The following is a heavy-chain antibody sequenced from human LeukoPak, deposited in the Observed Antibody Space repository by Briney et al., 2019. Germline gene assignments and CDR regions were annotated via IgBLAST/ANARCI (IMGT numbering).Heavy chain of an antibody. Sequence: PSESLSLTCTVSGGSISSSSYYWGWIRQPPGKGLEWIGSIYYSGGTYYNPSLKSRVTISVDTSKNQFSLKLSSVTAADTAVFYCARGISYWWDYWGQGTLVTVSS. V-gene: IGHV4-39*07. J-gene: IGHJ4*02. CDR2: IYYSGGT. D-gene: IGHD2-8*02. CDR3: ARGISYWWDY. CDR1: GGSISSSSYY.